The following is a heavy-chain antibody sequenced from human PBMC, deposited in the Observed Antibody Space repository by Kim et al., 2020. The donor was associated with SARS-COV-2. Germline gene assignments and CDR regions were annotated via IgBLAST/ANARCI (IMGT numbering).Heavy chain of an antibody. D-gene: IGHD2-8*02. CDR1: GFTFSSYA. J-gene: IGHJ4*02. Sequence: GGSLRLSCAASGFTFSSYAMSWVRQAPGKGLEWVSAISGSGGSTYYADSVKGRFTISRDNSKNTLYLQMNSLRAEDTAVYYCAKDIVLVVYAMVGLFDYWGQGTLVTVSS. CDR3: AKDIVLVVYAMVGLFDY. V-gene: IGHV3-23*01. CDR2: ISGSGGST.